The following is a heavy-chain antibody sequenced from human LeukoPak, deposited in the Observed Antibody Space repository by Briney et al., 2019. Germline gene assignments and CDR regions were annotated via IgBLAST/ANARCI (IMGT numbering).Heavy chain of an antibody. CDR3: ARAEAFDI. CDR1: GGSIRSYY. CDR2: IYYSGST. Sequence: PSETLSLTCTVSGGSIRSYYRSWIRQPPGKGLEWIGYIYYSGSTNYNPSLKSRVTISVDTSKNQFSLKLSSVTAADTAVYYCARAEAFDIWGQGTMVTVSS. J-gene: IGHJ3*02. V-gene: IGHV4-59*01.